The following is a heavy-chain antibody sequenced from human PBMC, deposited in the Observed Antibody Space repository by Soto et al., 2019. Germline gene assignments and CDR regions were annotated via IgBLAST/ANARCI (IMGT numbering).Heavy chain of an antibody. V-gene: IGHV3-21*01. CDR2: ISSSSSYI. D-gene: IGHD2-2*02. J-gene: IGHJ6*02. CDR1: GFTFSSYS. CDR3: ARDLYGNYYYGMDV. Sequence: GGSLRLSCAASGFTFSSYSMNWVRQAPGKGLEWVSSISSSSSYIYYADSVKGRFTISRDNAKNSLYLQMNSLRAEDTAVYYCARDLYGNYYYGMDVWGQGPTVTVSS.